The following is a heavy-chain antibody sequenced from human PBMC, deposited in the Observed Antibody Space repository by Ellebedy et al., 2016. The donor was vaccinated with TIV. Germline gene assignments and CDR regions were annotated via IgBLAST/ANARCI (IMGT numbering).Heavy chain of an antibody. CDR2: ISTSSNYI. V-gene: IGHV3-21*04. D-gene: IGHD6-13*01. J-gene: IGHJ6*02. CDR3: TRGKARTGYQYGMDL. Sequence: PGGSLRLSCAASGFTFSNYSMNWVRQAPGKGLEWVSSISTSSNYIYYADSVKGRFTISRDNSKNTVYLQMNSLRAEDTAVYFCTRGKARTGYQYGMDLWGQGTTVAVSS. CDR1: GFTFSNYS.